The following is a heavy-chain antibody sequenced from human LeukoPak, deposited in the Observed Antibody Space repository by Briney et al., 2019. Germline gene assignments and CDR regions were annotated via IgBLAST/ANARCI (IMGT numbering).Heavy chain of an antibody. D-gene: IGHD6-13*01. CDR3: AKDSSSWYETYAFDI. CDR1: GFTFSSYA. Sequence: GGSLRLSCAASGFTFSSYAMSWVRQAPGKGLEWVSAISGSGGSTYYADSVKGRFTISTDNSKNTLYLQMNSLRAEDTAVYYCAKDSSSWYETYAFDIWGQGTMVTVSS. J-gene: IGHJ3*02. V-gene: IGHV3-23*01. CDR2: ISGSGGST.